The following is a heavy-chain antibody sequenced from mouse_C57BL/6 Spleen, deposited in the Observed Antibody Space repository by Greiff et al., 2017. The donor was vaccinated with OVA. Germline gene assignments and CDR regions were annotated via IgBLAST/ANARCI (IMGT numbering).Heavy chain of an antibody. CDR2: ISSGSSTI. CDR1: GFTFSDYG. V-gene: IGHV5-17*01. J-gene: IGHJ3*01. CDR3: ARLHSAFYDYDEGFAY. D-gene: IGHD2-4*01. Sequence: EVQRVESGGGLVKPGGSLKLSCAASGFTFSDYGMHWVRQAPEKGLEWVAYISSGSSTIYYADTVKGRFTITRDNAKNTLFLQMTSLRSEDTAMYYCARLHSAFYDYDEGFAYWGQGTLVTVSA.